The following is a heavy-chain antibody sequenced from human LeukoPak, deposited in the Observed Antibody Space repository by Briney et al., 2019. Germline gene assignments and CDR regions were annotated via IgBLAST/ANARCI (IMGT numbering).Heavy chain of an antibody. CDR3: ARVPPGEQWLVRGNWFDP. V-gene: IGHV1-2*06. CDR1: GYTFTGYY. D-gene: IGHD6-19*01. J-gene: IGHJ5*02. Sequence: ASVKVSCKASGYTFTGYYMPWVRQAPGQGLEWMGRINPNSGGTNYAQKFQSRVTMTRDTSISTAYMELSRLRSDDTAVYYCARVPPGEQWLVRGNWFDPWGQGTLVTVSS. CDR2: INPNSGGT.